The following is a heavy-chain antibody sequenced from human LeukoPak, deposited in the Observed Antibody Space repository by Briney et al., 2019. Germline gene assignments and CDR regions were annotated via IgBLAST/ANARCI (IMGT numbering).Heavy chain of an antibody. J-gene: IGHJ4*02. CDR2: IYYSGST. CDR1: GGSISSYY. D-gene: IGHD6-19*01. V-gene: IGHV4-59*01. Sequence: SETLSLTCTVSGGSISSYYWSWIRQPPGKGLEWIGYIYYSGSTNYNPSLKSRVTISVDTSKNQFSLELSSVTAADTAVYYCARTSSSGWTDYWGQGTLVTVSS. CDR3: ARTSSSGWTDY.